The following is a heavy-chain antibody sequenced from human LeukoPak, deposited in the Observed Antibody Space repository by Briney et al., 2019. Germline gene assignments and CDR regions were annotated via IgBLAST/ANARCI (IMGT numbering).Heavy chain of an antibody. D-gene: IGHD1-7*01. CDR1: GFTFSDYY. Sequence: PGGSLRLSCAASGFTFSDYYMSWIRQAPGKGLEWVSYISSSSSYTNYADSVKGRFTISRDNAKSSLYLQMNSLRAEDTAVYYCARVGGGTTSLDYFDYWGQGTLVTVSS. V-gene: IGHV3-11*06. J-gene: IGHJ4*02. CDR2: ISSSSSYT. CDR3: ARVGGGTTSLDYFDY.